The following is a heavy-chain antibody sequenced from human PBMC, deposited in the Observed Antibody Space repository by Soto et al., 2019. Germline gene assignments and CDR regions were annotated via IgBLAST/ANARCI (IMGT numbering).Heavy chain of an antibody. CDR3: AKEYWASPGN. CDR2: IRKDSGRPT. Sequence: RIRQAPGKGPEWISYIRKDSGRPTRYADSVKGRFTIARDNAKNSLYLQMNNLTVEVTAVYNRAKEYWASPGNSGQTPLVT. D-gene: IGHD2-8*02. V-gene: IGHV3-11*01. J-gene: IGHJ4*02.